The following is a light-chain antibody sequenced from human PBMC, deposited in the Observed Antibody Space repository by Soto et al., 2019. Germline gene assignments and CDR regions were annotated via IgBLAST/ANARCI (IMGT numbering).Light chain of an antibody. CDR3: KQYRTLWT. J-gene: IGKJ1*01. CDR2: GAS. Sequence: EIVLTQSPGTLSLSPGERATLSCRASQIFNSKYLAWYQQKPGQAPRLLIYGASSRASGIPDRFSGSASGTDFTLTINRLEPDDSAVYYCKQYRTLWTFGQGTRVEIK. V-gene: IGKV3-20*01. CDR1: QIFNSKY.